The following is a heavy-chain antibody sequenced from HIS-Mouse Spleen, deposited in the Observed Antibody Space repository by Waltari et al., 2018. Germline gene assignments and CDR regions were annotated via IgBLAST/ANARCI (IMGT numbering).Heavy chain of an antibody. CDR3: AREIPYSSSWYDWYFDL. V-gene: IGHV4-39*07. Sequence: QLQLQESGPGLVKTSETLSLICTVPGGSFSSSSYYWGWIRQPPGTGLEWIGSIYYSGSTYYNPSLKSRVTISVDTSKSQFSLKLSSVTAADTAVYYCAREIPYSSSWYDWYFDLWGRGTLVTVSS. CDR1: GGSFSSSSYY. D-gene: IGHD6-13*01. CDR2: IYYSGST. J-gene: IGHJ2*01.